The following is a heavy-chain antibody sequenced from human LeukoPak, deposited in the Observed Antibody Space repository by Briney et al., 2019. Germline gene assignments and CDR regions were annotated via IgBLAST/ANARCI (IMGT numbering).Heavy chain of an antibody. V-gene: IGHV3-23*01. J-gene: IGHJ4*02. CDR3: GRGMRDYYGLDY. CDR1: GFIFSSYA. D-gene: IGHD3-10*01. CDR2: ISDSGGNT. Sequence: GGSLRLSCAASGFIFSSYAMTWVRQAPGKGLEWVSAISDSGGNTYYADSVKGRFTASRDNSKNTVYLQMNSLTVEDTAVYYCGRGMRDYYGLDYWGQGILVTVSS.